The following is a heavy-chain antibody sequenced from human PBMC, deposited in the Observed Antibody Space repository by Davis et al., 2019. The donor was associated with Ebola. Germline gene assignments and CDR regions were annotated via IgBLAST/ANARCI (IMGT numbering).Heavy chain of an antibody. V-gene: IGHV4-39*07. D-gene: IGHD1-26*01. CDR3: ARGDGGRYYYYMDV. CDR2: IYYSGST. J-gene: IGHJ6*03. CDR1: GGSISSYY. Sequence: PSETLSLTCTVSGGSISSYYWGWIRQPPGKGLEWIGSIYYSGSTYYNPSLKSRVTISVDTSKNQFSLKLSSVTAADTAVYYCARGDGGRYYYYMDVWGKGTTVTVSS.